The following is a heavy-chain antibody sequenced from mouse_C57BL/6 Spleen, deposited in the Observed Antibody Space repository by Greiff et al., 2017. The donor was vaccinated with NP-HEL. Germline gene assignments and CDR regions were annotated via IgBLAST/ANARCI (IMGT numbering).Heavy chain of an antibody. J-gene: IGHJ2*01. CDR1: GYTFTDYE. V-gene: IGHV1-15*01. Sequence: VQLQESGAELVRPGASVTLSCKASGYTFTDYEMHWVKQTPVHGLEWIGAIDPETGGTAYNQKFKGKAILTADKSSSTAYMELRSLTSEDSAVYYCTSGTTVVDFDYWGQGTTLTVSS. CDR2: IDPETGGT. D-gene: IGHD1-1*01. CDR3: TSGTTVVDFDY.